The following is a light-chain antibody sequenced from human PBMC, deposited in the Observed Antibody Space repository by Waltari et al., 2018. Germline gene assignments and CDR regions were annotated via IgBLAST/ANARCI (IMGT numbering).Light chain of an antibody. V-gene: IGLV1-51*01. CDR1: TSSIGNYS. CDR3: EAWDDRLTAEV. CDR2: DSR. Sequence: QSALTQPPSVSAAPGPKVTISCSGNTSSIGNYSVSWYQQLPGTAPKLLIYDSRKRPSGIPGRFSASKSGTSATLEISGLRPEDEAHYYCEAWDDRLTAEVFGTGTEVTVL. J-gene: IGLJ1*01.